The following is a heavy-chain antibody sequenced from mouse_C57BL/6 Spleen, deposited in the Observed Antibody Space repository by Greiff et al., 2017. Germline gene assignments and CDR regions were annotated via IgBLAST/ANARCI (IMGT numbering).Heavy chain of an antibody. J-gene: IGHJ4*01. CDR2: ILPGSGST. CDR3: ARKGYYGSRPHYYSMDY. V-gene: IGHV1-9*01. D-gene: IGHD1-1*01. Sequence: VKLQQSGAELMKPGASVKLSCKATGYTFTGYWIEWVKQRPGHGLEWIGEILPGSGSTNYNEKFKGKATFTADTSSNTAYRQLSSLTTEDSAIYYCARKGYYGSRPHYYSMDYWGQGTSVTVSS. CDR1: GYTFTGYW.